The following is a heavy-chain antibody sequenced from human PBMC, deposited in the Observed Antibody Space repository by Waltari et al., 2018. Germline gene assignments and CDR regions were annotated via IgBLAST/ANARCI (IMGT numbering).Heavy chain of an antibody. D-gene: IGHD2-21*01. V-gene: IGHV1-3*01. CDR3: AALGFYTDSALLGLGL. CDR2: INAGNGKT. Sequence: QVQLVQSGAEVKKPGASVKVSCTASGYHFNVYAIHWVRQAPGQRLEWMGWINAGNGKTKHSERLQGRLSITTDSSARTVFMDLSGLRAEDTAVYYCAALGFYTDSALLGLGLWGQGTTVTVSS. J-gene: IGHJ6*02. CDR1: GYHFNVYA.